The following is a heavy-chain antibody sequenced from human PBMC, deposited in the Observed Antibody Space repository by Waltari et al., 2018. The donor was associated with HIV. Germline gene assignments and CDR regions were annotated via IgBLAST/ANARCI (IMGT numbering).Heavy chain of an antibody. J-gene: IGHJ1*01. V-gene: IGHV3-48*01. CDR2: ISSSSDTI. CDR1: GFTFSTYA. CDR3: AREYFQH. Sequence: EVHLVESRGGLVQPGESLRLSCAASGFTFSTYAMNWVRQAPGKGLEWISYISSSSDTIYYADSVKGRFTISRDNAKNSLYLQMNSLRAEDTAVYYCAREYFQHWGQGTLVTVSS.